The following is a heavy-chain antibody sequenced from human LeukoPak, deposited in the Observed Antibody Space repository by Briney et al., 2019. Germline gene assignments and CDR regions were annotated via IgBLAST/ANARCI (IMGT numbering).Heavy chain of an antibody. CDR1: GGSFSGYY. Sequence: PSETLSLTCAVYGGSFSGYYWSWIRQPPGKGLEWIGEINHSGSTNYNPSLKSRVTISVDTSKNQFSLKLSSVTAADTAVYYCARRRGGYCSSTSCYTGFFDYWGQGTLVTVSS. V-gene: IGHV4-34*01. D-gene: IGHD2-2*02. J-gene: IGHJ4*02. CDR2: INHSGST. CDR3: ARRRGGYCSSTSCYTGFFDY.